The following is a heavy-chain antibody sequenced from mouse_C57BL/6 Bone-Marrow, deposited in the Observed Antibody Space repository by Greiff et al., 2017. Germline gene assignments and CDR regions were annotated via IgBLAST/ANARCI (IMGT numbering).Heavy chain of an antibody. D-gene: IGHD1-1*01. V-gene: IGHV1-85*01. CDR3: ARLEFDGSSGDWYFDV. CDR2: IYPRDGST. CDR1: GYTFTSYD. J-gene: IGHJ1*03. Sequence: QVQLQQSGPELVKPGASVKLSCKASGYTFTSYDINWVKQRPGQGLEWIGWIYPRDGSTKYNEKFKGKATLTVDTSSSTAYMELHSLTSEDSAVYLGARLEFDGSSGDWYFDVWGTGTTVTVSS.